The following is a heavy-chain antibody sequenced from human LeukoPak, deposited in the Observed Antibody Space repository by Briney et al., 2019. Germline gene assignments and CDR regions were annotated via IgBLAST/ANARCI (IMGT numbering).Heavy chain of an antibody. V-gene: IGHV4-4*07. D-gene: IGHD2-15*01. J-gene: IGHJ4*02. Sequence: PSETLSLTCTVSGGSIRYYYWTWIRQPAGKGLEWIGRIDASGNTKYTPSLRSRVTLSIDTSGQQFSLKLSSVTAADTAVYFCAREGCSGGVCYFDYWGRGTLVTVSS. CDR2: IDASGNT. CDR1: GGSIRYYY. CDR3: AREGCSGGVCYFDY.